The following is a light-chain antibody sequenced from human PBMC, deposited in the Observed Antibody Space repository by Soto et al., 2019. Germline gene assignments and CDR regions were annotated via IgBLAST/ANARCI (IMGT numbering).Light chain of an antibody. CDR1: SSNLGSGFD. CDR2: YND. V-gene: IGLV1-40*01. CDR3: QSYDSSLSGHVV. Sequence: QSVLTQPPSVSGAPGQRVTISCTGSSSNLGSGFDVQWYQQLPGTAPKLLIYYNDNRPSGVPDRFSGSKSGTSASLAITGLQADDEADYYCQSYDSSLSGHVVFGGGTKGTVL. J-gene: IGLJ2*01.